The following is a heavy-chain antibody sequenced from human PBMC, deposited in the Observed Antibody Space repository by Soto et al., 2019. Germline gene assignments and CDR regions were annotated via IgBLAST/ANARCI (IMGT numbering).Heavy chain of an antibody. Sequence: QQRASLKISCAASGFTVSSNYMSWVRQAPGKGLEWVSVIYSGGSTYYADSVKGRFTISRDNSKNTLYLQMNSLRAEDTAVYYCARYGYSSSWYYFDYWGQGTLVTVSS. CDR3: ARYGYSSSWYYFDY. CDR2: IYSGGST. D-gene: IGHD6-13*01. V-gene: IGHV3-53*01. CDR1: GFTVSSNY. J-gene: IGHJ4*02.